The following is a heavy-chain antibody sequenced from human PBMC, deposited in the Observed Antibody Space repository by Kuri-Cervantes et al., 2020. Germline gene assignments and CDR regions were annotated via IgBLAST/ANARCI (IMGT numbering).Heavy chain of an antibody. D-gene: IGHD5-18*01. CDR1: GFTVSSNY. CDR3: ARAGQVDSYLTRFDY. J-gene: IGHJ4*02. CDR2: IYSGGST. Sequence: GGSLRLSCAVSGFTVSSNYMSWVRQAPGKGLEWVSVIYSGGSTYYADSVKGRFTISRDNAKNSLYLQMNSLRAEDTAVYYCARAGQVDSYLTRFDYWGQGTLVTVSS. V-gene: IGHV3-53*01.